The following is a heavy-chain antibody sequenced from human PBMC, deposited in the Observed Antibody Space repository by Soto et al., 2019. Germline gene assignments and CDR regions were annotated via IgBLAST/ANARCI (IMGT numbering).Heavy chain of an antibody. CDR3: ARSEDCISTSCYGGGFDY. CDR1: GGTFSSYA. D-gene: IGHD2-2*01. Sequence: QVQLVQSGAEVKKPGSSVKVSCKASGGTFSSYAISWVRQAPGQGLEWMGGIIPIFGTANYAQKFQGRVTITADESTRTAYMELSSLRSEDTAVYYCARSEDCISTSCYGGGFDYWGQGTLVTVSS. CDR2: IIPIFGTA. J-gene: IGHJ4*02. V-gene: IGHV1-69*12.